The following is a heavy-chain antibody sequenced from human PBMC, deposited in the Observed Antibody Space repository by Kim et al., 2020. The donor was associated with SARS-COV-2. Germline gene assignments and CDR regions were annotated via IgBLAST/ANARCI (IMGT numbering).Heavy chain of an antibody. CDR2: GST. J-gene: IGHJ4*02. D-gene: IGHD5-12*01. Sequence: GSTNYNPSLKSRVTISVDTSKNQFSLKLSSVTAADTAVYYCASGYTLDYWGQGTLVTVSS. CDR3: ASGYTLDY. V-gene: IGHV4-59*01.